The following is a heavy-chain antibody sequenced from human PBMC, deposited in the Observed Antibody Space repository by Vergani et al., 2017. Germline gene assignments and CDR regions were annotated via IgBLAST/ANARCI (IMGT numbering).Heavy chain of an antibody. Sequence: QVQLVESGGGVVQRGGSLRLSCATSGFTLSNYDMQWIRQGPGKGLEFVAFIQFDASNQYYADSVKGRFTFSRDFSKNTLYLQMNSLRTDDTATYYCAKHFRGWGIDYWGQGTQVIVSS. D-gene: IGHD3-16*01. CDR1: GFTLSNYD. J-gene: IGHJ4*02. V-gene: IGHV3-30*02. CDR2: IQFDASNQ. CDR3: AKHFRGWGIDY.